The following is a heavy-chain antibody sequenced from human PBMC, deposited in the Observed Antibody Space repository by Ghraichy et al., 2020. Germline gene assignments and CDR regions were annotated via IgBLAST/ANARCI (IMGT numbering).Heavy chain of an antibody. CDR1: GFTFRTYW. CDR3: ARDRGSNYDSSGNYHISEYFYYGLDV. Sequence: GGSLRLSCAASGFTFRTYWMSWVRQAPGKGLEWVANIREEGFEKYYVDSVKGRFTISRENAKNVLYLQINSLRVEDTAVYYCARDRGSNYDSSGNYHISEYFYYGLDVWGQGTTVTVSS. V-gene: IGHV3-7*03. D-gene: IGHD3-22*01. J-gene: IGHJ6*02. CDR2: IREEGFEK.